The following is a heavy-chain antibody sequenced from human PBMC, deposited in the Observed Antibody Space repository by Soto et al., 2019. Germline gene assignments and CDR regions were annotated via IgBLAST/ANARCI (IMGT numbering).Heavy chain of an antibody. CDR3: ARRGSGSYYDY. Sequence: EVQLLESGGGLVQPGGSLRLSCAASGFTFSSYAMRWVRQAPVKGLEWVSAISGSGDSTYYADSGKGRFTISKDNSKNTLYLQMNSLRAEVTAGYYCARRGSGSYYDYWCQGTRVTVSS. CDR2: ISGSGDST. D-gene: IGHD1-26*01. J-gene: IGHJ4*02. V-gene: IGHV3-23*01. CDR1: GFTFSSYA.